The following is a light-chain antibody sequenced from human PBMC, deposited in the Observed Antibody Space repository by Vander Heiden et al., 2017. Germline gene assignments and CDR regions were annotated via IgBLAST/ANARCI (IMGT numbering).Light chain of an antibody. CDR1: SSDVGFYNR. CDR2: EVS. Sequence: QSALTQPPSVSGSPGQSVTISCTGTSSDVGFYNRVSWYQQPPGTAPKLMIYEVSNRPSGVPDRFSGSKSGNTASLTISGLQAEDEADYYCSSHTSSITVVFGGGTKLTVL. V-gene: IGLV2-18*02. J-gene: IGLJ2*01. CDR3: SSHTSSITVV.